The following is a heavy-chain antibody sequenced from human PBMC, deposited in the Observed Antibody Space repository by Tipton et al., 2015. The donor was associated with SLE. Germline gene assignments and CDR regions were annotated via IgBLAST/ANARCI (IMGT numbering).Heavy chain of an antibody. D-gene: IGHD1-14*01. Sequence: TLSLTCSVYGGSMGTYYWSWIRQPPGKGLEWIGYIYYSGSTNYNPSLKSQVTISVDTSKNQFSLKLSSVTAADTAVYYCARDLRSGGYYYYYYMDVWGKGTTVTVSS. CDR3: ARDLRSGGYYYYYYMDV. V-gene: IGHV4-59*01. CDR2: IYYSGST. J-gene: IGHJ6*03. CDR1: GGSMGTYY.